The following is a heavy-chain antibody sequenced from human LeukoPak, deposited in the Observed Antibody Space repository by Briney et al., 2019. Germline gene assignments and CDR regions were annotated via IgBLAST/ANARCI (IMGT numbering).Heavy chain of an antibody. CDR1: GFTFSSYG. D-gene: IGHD3-16*01. CDR2: ISYDGSNK. Sequence: GGSLRLSCAASGFTFSSYGMHWVRQAPGKGLEWVAVISYDGSNKYYADSVKGRFTTSRDNSKNTLYLQMNSLRAEDTAVYYCAKDEGGAIFDYWGQGTLVTVS. J-gene: IGHJ4*02. V-gene: IGHV3-30*18. CDR3: AKDEGGAIFDY.